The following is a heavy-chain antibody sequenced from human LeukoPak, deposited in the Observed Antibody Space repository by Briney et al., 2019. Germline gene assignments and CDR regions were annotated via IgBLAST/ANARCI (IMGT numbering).Heavy chain of an antibody. CDR3: ARPWSDVDIVALGY. V-gene: IGHV1-2*04. Sequence: ASVKVSCKASGYTFTSYDINWVRQAPGQGLEWMGWINPNSGGTNYAQKFQGWVTMTRDTSISTAYMELSRLRSDDTAVYYCARPWSDVDIVALGYWGQGTLVTVSS. CDR1: GYTFTSYD. CDR2: INPNSGGT. D-gene: IGHD5-12*01. J-gene: IGHJ4*02.